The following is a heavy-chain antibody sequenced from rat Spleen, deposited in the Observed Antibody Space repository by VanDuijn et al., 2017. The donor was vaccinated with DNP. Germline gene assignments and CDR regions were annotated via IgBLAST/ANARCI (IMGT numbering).Heavy chain of an antibody. J-gene: IGHJ1*01. D-gene: IGHD5-1*01. V-gene: IGHV5-25*01. Sequence: EVQLVESGGGLVQPGRSLKLSCTASGFTFSDYYMAWVRQAPKKGLEWVAASSPSGGRTYYRDSVKGRFTISRDNAKNTLYLQMNSLRSEDTATYYCARGSGTYYWYFDFWGPGTMVTVSS. CDR2: SSPSGGRT. CDR1: GFTFSDYY. CDR3: ARGSGTYYWYFDF.